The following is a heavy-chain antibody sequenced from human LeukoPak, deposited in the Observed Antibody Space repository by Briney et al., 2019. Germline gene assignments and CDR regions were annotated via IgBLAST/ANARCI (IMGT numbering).Heavy chain of an antibody. CDR2: IYYSGST. Sequence: PSETLSLTCTVSGGSISNSNYYWAWIYWAWIRQPPRKGLEWIGNIYYSGSTYYNPSLKSRVTMSVDTSRNQFSLKLSSVTAADTAVYYCARGPNWGLFDYWGQGTLVTVSS. J-gene: IGHJ4*02. D-gene: IGHD7-27*01. CDR3: ARGPNWGLFDY. CDR1: GGSISNSNYY. V-gene: IGHV4-39*01.